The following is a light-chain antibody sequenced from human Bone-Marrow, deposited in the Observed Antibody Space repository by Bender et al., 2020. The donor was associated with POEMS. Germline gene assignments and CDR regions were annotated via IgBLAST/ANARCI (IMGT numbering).Light chain of an antibody. CDR3: CSYGGTATYV. J-gene: IGLJ1*01. V-gene: IGLV2-23*02. Sequence: QSALTQPASVSGSPGQSITISCTGTSSDVGGYNYVSWYQQLPGTAPKVVIYDVNKRPSGVSNRFSGSKSGNTASLTISGLQAEDEADYYCCSYGGTATYVFGVGTKVSVL. CDR2: DVN. CDR1: SSDVGGYNY.